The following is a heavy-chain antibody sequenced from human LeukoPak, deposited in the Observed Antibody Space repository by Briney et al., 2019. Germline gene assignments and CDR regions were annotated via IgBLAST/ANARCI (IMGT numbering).Heavy chain of an antibody. J-gene: IGHJ4*02. D-gene: IGHD3-22*01. CDR2: IYHSGST. V-gene: IGHV4-30-2*01. CDR1: GGSISSGGYY. Sequence: PSETLSLTCTVSGGSISSGGYYWSWIRQLPGKGLEWIGYIYHSGSTYYNPSLKSRVTISVDRSKNQFSLKLSSVTAADTAVYYCARDPLYYDSSGSPEEEGDYWGQGTLVTVSS. CDR3: ARDPLYYDSSGSPEEEGDY.